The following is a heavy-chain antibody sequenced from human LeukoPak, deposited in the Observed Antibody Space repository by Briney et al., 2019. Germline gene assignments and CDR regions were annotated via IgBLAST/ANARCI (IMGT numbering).Heavy chain of an antibody. Sequence: GGPLRLSCAASGFSFSTFWMTWVRQAPGKGLKGVANIKYDGTEKFYVDSVKGRFTISRDNAKNSLYLQMNSLRAADTAVYYCAKISRVAATFDPWGQGTLVTVSS. J-gene: IGHJ5*02. CDR1: GFSFSTFW. V-gene: IGHV3-7*01. CDR3: AKISRVAATFDP. CDR2: IKYDGTEK. D-gene: IGHD2-15*01.